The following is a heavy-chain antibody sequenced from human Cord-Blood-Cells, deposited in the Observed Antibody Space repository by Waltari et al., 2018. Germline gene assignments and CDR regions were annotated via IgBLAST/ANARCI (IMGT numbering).Heavy chain of an antibody. J-gene: IGHJ4*02. CDR2: SNHSGST. D-gene: IGHD3-10*01. CDR3: ARQGGYYYGSGGYGY. Sequence: QVQLQQWGAGLLKPSETLSLTCAVYGGSFSGYYWSWIRQPPGKGLEWIGESNHSGSTYYNPSLKSRVTISLDTSKNQFSLKLSSVTAADTAVYYCARQGGYYYGSGGYGYWGQGTLVTVSS. CDR1: GGSFSGYY. V-gene: IGHV4-34*01.